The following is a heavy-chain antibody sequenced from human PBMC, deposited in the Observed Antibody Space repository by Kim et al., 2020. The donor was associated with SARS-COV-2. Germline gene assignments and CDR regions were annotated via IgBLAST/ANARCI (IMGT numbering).Heavy chain of an antibody. CDR2: IVVGSGNT. J-gene: IGHJ4*02. D-gene: IGHD3-9*01. CDR3: AADLAISEYYFDY. V-gene: IGHV1-58*01. CDR1: GFTFTSSA. Sequence: SVKVSCKASGFTFTSSAVQWVRQARGQRLEWIGWIVVGSGNTNYAQKFQERVTITRDMSTSTAYMELSSLRSEDTAVYYCAADLAISEYYFDYWGQGTLVTVSS.